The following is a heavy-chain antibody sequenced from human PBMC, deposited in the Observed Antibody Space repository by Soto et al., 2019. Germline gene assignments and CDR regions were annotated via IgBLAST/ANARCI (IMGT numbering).Heavy chain of an antibody. CDR1: GYTFTGYY. CDR3: ARQLGELTPALDY. D-gene: IGHD3-16*01. V-gene: IGHV1-2*04. Sequence: ASVKVSCKASGYTFTGYYMHWVRQAPGQGLEWMGWINPNSGGTNYAQKFQGWGTMTRETTFSTAYLQLSRLRSDDTAVYYCARQLGELTPALDYWGQGTLVTVSS. CDR2: INPNSGGT. J-gene: IGHJ4*02.